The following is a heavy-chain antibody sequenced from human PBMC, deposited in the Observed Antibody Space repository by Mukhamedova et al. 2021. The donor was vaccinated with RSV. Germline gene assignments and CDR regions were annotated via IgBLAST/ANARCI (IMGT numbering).Heavy chain of an antibody. Sequence: ASIPSSGINAEYMGGRFTISRDNAKNSLYLQMNSLRAEDTAVYYCARATRTIVATRRGFDYWGQGTLVTVSS. CDR3: ARATRTIVATRRGFDY. CDR2: IPSSGI. V-gene: IGHV3-69-1*01. J-gene: IGHJ4*02. D-gene: IGHD5-12*01.